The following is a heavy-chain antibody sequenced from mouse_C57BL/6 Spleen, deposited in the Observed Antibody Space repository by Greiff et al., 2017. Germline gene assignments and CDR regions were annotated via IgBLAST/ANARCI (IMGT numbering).Heavy chain of an antibody. CDR1: GFTFSSYA. CDR2: ISDGGSYT. Sequence: EVKLVESGGGLVKPGGSLKLSCAASGFTFSSYAMSWVRQTPEKRLEWVATISDGGSYTYYPDNVKGRFTISRDNAKNNLYLQMSHLKSEDTAMYYCARGPTDGPYYCDYWGQGTTLTVSS. CDR3: ARGPTDGPYYCDY. D-gene: IGHD2-3*01. J-gene: IGHJ2*01. V-gene: IGHV5-4*03.